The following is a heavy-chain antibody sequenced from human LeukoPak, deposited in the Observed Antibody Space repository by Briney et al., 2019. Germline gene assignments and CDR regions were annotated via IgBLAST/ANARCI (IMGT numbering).Heavy chain of an antibody. CDR2: IYYSGST. CDR1: GGSISTYY. CDR3: ARGILTGPLYAFDN. D-gene: IGHD3-9*01. J-gene: IGHJ3*02. V-gene: IGHV4-59*01. Sequence: SETLSLTCTVSGGSISTYYWSWIRQPPGKGLEWIGHIYYSGSTNYNPSLKSRVTISVDTSKNQFSLKLSSVTAADTAVYYCARGILTGPLYAFDNWGQGTMVTVSS.